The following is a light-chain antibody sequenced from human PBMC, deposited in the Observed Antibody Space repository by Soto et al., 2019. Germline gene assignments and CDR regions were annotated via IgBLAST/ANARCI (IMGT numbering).Light chain of an antibody. CDR2: GAS. Sequence: EVVLTQSPATLSLSPGERATLSCRASQNVRTFLDWYQQKPGQPPRLLIYGASNRATGIPARFSGSGSGTDFTLTISRLEPEVFEVYFCKQNSLWPPGMFGKGTRVKIQ. V-gene: IGKV3-11*01. CDR3: KQNSLWPPGM. CDR1: QNVRTF. J-gene: IGKJ1*01.